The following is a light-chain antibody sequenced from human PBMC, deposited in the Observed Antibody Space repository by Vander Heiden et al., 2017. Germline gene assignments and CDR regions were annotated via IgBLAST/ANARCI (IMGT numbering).Light chain of an antibody. CDR3: QVWDSSTDHWV. J-gene: IGLJ3*02. CDR2: NDS. CDR1: NIGSKS. Sequence: SYVLTQPRSVSVAPGQPASNTVGGNNIGSKSVHWYQQKPGQAPVVVVYNDSGRPSGIPGRLSGSNSGNTATLTISRVEAGDEADYYCQVWDSSTDHWVFGGGTKLTVL. V-gene: IGLV3-21*02.